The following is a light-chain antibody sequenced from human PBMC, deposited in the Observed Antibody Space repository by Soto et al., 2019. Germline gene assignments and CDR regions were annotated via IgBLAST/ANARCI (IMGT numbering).Light chain of an antibody. CDR1: QSVGSY. CDR3: QQRGSWPRT. Sequence: EIVLTQSPATLSLSPGEKATLSCRASQSVGSYLAWYRQKRGQAPRLLIYDASNMANDIPARISGSGSATEFTLTITSLEPEDFGVYYCQQRGSWPRTFGQGTTLEL. V-gene: IGKV3-11*01. CDR2: DAS. J-gene: IGKJ2*01.